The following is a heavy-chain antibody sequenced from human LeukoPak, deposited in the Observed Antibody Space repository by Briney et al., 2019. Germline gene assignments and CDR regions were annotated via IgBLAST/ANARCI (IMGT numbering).Heavy chain of an antibody. CDR2: INYSGNT. Sequence: PSETLSLTCTVSGDSISSYYWSWIRQPPGKGLEWIGYINYSGNTNYNPSLKSRVTFSVDTSKNQFSLRLSSVTAADTAVYYCARDNIMITFGGVRFDYWGQGTLVTVSS. D-gene: IGHD3-16*01. J-gene: IGHJ4*02. CDR1: GDSISSYY. V-gene: IGHV4-59*01. CDR3: ARDNIMITFGGVRFDY.